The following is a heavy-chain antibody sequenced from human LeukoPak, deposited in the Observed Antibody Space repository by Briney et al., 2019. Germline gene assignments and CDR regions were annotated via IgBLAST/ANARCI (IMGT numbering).Heavy chain of an antibody. D-gene: IGHD3-22*01. Sequence: GGSLRLSCAASGFTFSSYAMHWVRQAPGKGLEWVAVISYDGSNKYYADSVKGRFTISRDNSKNTLYLQMNSLRAEDTAVYYCARDRGPIVVVSFDYWGQGTLVTVS. CDR3: ARDRGPIVVVSFDY. CDR2: ISYDGSNK. V-gene: IGHV3-30-3*01. J-gene: IGHJ4*02. CDR1: GFTFSSYA.